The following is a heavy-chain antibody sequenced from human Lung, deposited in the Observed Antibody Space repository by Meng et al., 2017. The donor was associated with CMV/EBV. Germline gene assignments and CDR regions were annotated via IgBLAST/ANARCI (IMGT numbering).Heavy chain of an antibody. CDR3: ARDKGDFTIWLDP. CDR2: ISQDGSEI. V-gene: IGHV3-7*01. D-gene: IGHD2-21*02. CDR1: GFSFSAYW. Sequence: GGSLRLSCAASGFSFSAYWMGWLRQTPGKGLDWVAYISQDGSEIYYVDSVKGRFTISRDNAKNLLFLQMHNLRAEDTAVYHCARDKGDFTIWLDPWGQGSLVTVSS. J-gene: IGHJ5*02.